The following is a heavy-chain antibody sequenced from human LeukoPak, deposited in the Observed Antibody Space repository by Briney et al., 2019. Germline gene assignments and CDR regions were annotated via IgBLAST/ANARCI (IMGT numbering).Heavy chain of an antibody. J-gene: IGHJ4*02. CDR2: IWRDGSNK. D-gene: IGHD1-26*01. V-gene: IGHV3-33*08. CDR1: GFSFNEYA. Sequence: GGSLRLSCAAAGFSFNEYAMHWVRQAPGKGLEWVAVIWRDGSNKYYADSVKGRFTVSRDNPKNTLNLQMDSLRVEDTAVYYCARHGSGRKYFDPLDYWGQGTLSPSPQ. CDR3: ARHGSGRKYFDPLDY.